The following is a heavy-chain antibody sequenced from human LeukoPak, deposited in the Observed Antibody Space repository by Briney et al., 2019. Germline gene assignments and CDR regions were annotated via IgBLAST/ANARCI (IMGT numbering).Heavy chain of an antibody. CDR3: VRDHRSTVVTPSAYFDY. CDR2: ISSSSSTI. CDR1: GFTLSSYS. V-gene: IGHV3-48*01. J-gene: IGHJ4*02. Sequence: PGGSLRLSCAASGFTLSSYSMNWVRQAPGKGLEWVSDISSSSSTIYYADSVRGRFTTSRDNAKNSLYLQMDSLRAEDTAVYYCVRDHRSTVVTPSAYFDYWGQGILVTVSS. D-gene: IGHD4-23*01.